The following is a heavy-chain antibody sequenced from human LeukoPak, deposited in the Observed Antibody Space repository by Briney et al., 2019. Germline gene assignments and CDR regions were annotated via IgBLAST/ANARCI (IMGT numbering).Heavy chain of an antibody. CDR2: GYYSGST. Sequence: PSETLSLICTVSGGSISNYFWSWIRQPPGKGLEWIGYGYYSGSTNYNRSLKSRVTISVDTSKNQYSLNLNSVTAADTAVYYCARGFKYYYDSSGYWKYYFDYWGQGTPVTVSS. CDR1: GGSISNYF. J-gene: IGHJ4*02. V-gene: IGHV4-59*01. D-gene: IGHD3-22*01. CDR3: ARGFKYYYDSSGYWKYYFDY.